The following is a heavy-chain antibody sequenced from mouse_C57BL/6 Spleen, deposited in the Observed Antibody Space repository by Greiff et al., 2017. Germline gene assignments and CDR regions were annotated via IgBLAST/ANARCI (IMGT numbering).Heavy chain of an antibody. Sequence: VMLVESGAELVKPGASVKISCKASGYAFSSYWMNWVKQRPGKGLEWIGQIYPGDGDTNYNGKFKGKATLTADKSSSTADMQLSSLTSEDSAVYFCARRGGNYVGYAMDYWGQGTSVTVSS. V-gene: IGHV1-80*01. CDR3: ARRGGNYVGYAMDY. CDR2: IYPGDGDT. CDR1: GYAFSSYW. J-gene: IGHJ4*01. D-gene: IGHD2-1*01.